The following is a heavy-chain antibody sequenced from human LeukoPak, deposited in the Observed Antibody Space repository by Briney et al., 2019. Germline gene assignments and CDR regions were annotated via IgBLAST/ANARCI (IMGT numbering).Heavy chain of an antibody. V-gene: IGHV3-30*19. Sequence: PGGSLRLSCAASGFTFSSYGMHWVRQAPGKGLEWVAVISYDGGNKYYADSVKGRFTISRDNAKNSLYLQMNSLRAEDTALYYCAKDIDSSGYYPDYWGQGTLVTVSS. CDR3: AKDIDSSGYYPDY. CDR2: ISYDGGNK. D-gene: IGHD3-22*01. J-gene: IGHJ4*02. CDR1: GFTFSSYG.